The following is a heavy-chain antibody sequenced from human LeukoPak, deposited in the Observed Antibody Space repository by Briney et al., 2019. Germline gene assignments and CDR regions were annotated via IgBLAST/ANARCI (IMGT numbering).Heavy chain of an antibody. V-gene: IGHV1-46*01. D-gene: IGHD2-2*01. CDR2: INPSGAGT. J-gene: IGHJ6*02. Sequence: GASLQISCKGSGYNFTSYWIGWVRQAPGQGLEWMGIINPSGAGTSYAQKFLGRVTMTRDTSTSTVYMELSSLRFEDTAVYYCARDQGSPCSSTSCYVGTMDVCGQGTTVIVSS. CDR3: ARDQGSPCSSTSCYVGTMDV. CDR1: GYNFTSYW.